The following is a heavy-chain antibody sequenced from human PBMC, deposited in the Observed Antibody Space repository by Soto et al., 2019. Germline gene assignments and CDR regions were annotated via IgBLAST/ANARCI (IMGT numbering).Heavy chain of an antibody. CDR1: GGSISSYN. J-gene: IGHJ5*02. CDR3: ARLKDYYGSGNYFVDH. V-gene: IGHV4-39*01. Sequence: QLHLQESGPGPVKPSETLSLTCTVSGGSISSYNWGWIRQPPGKGLEWIGSMYYSGSTYYNSSLKSRVTISVDTYKYQFSLKLNSVIAADTAVYYCARLKDYYGSGNYFVDHWGQGTLVIVSS. CDR2: MYYSGST. D-gene: IGHD3-10*01.